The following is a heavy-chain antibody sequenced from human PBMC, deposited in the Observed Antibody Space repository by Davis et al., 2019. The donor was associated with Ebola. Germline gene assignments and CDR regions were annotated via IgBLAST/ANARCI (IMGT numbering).Heavy chain of an antibody. CDR1: GYTFTGYY. V-gene: IGHV1-2*04. Sequence: ASVKVSCKASGYTFTGYYMHWVRQAPGQGHEWMGWINPNSGGTNYAQKFQGWVTMTRDTSISTAYMELSRLRSDDTAVYYCARGGSVAGTYYGMDVWGQGTTVTVSS. CDR2: INPNSGGT. J-gene: IGHJ6*02. D-gene: IGHD6-19*01. CDR3: ARGGSVAGTYYGMDV.